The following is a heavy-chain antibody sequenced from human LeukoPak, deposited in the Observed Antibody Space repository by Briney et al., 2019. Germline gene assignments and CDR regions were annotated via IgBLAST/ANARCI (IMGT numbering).Heavy chain of an antibody. D-gene: IGHD5-12*01. CDR1: ALTVISHR. CDR2: INSDGRSI. Sequence: GGSLRLSCAASALTVISHRMDWVRQAPGKGLVWVSRINSDGRSINYADSVKGRFTISRDNAKNTLYLQMNSLRVADTAVYYCARAAISGYDPDFWGQGTLVTVSA. J-gene: IGHJ4*02. V-gene: IGHV3-74*01. CDR3: ARAAISGYDPDF.